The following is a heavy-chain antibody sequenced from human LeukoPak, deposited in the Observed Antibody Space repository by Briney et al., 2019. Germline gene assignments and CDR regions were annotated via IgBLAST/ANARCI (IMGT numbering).Heavy chain of an antibody. D-gene: IGHD3-22*01. J-gene: IGHJ3*02. CDR2: IYYSGNT. CDR1: GYSISSGYY. Sequence: PSETLSLTCAVSGYSISSGYYWGWIRQPPGKGLEWIGYIYYSGNTYYNPSLKSRVTISVDTSKKQFSLKLSSVTAADTAVYYCARATITMMVGIPADAFDIWGQGTMVTVSS. V-gene: IGHV4-38-2*01. CDR3: ARATITMMVGIPADAFDI.